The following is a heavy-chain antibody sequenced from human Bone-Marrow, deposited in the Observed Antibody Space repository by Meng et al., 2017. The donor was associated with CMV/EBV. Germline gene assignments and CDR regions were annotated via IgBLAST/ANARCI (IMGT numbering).Heavy chain of an antibody. J-gene: IGHJ6*02. V-gene: IGHV3-53*01. CDR2: LFSGGTT. CDR1: GFTVSSNY. D-gene: IGHD2-2*01. CDR3: VRRGASIVVVPAARQRGYYYGMDV. Sequence: GGSLRLSCVVSGFTVSSNYMSWVRQAPGKGLEWVSVLFSGGTTTYGDSVKGRFTISRDNSKNTLFLQMNSLRAEDTAVYYCVRRGASIVVVPAARQRGYYYGMDVWGQGTTVTVSS.